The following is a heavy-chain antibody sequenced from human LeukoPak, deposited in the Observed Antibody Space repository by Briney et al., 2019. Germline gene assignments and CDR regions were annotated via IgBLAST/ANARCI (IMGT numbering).Heavy chain of an antibody. J-gene: IGHJ6*02. CDR2: IYPGDSDT. V-gene: IGHV5-51*01. Sequence: GESLKISCKGSGYSFTSYWIGWVRQMPGKGLEWMGIIYPGDSDTRYSPSFQGQVTISADESISTAYLRWSSLKASDTAMYYCARHRVVGWREDNYYGMDVWGQGATVTVSS. D-gene: IGHD5-24*01. CDR1: GYSFTSYW. CDR3: ARHRVVGWREDNYYGMDV.